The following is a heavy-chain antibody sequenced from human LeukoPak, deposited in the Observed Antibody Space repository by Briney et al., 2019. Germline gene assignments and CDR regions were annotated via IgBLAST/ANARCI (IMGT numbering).Heavy chain of an antibody. Sequence: GGSLRLSCAASGFTFSGYWMSWVRQAPGKGLEWVANIKQDGSEKYYVDSVKGRFTISRDNAKNSLYLQMNSLRAEDTAVYYCARDEGYCSSTSCYIFDYWGQGTLVTVSS. J-gene: IGHJ4*02. CDR1: GFTFSGYW. CDR2: IKQDGSEK. D-gene: IGHD2-2*02. V-gene: IGHV3-7*01. CDR3: ARDEGYCSSTSCYIFDY.